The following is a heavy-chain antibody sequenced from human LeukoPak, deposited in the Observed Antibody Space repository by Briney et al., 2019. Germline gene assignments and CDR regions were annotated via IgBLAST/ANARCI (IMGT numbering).Heavy chain of an antibody. D-gene: IGHD2-21*02. CDR1: GFTFSSYD. Sequence: QTGGSLRLSCAASGFTFSSYDMHWVRQATGKGLEWVSAIGTAGDTYYPGSVKGRFTISRENAKNSLYLQMNSLRAGDTAVYYCARAGGGGDPGGAFDIWGQGTMVTVSS. CDR3: ARAGGGGDPGGAFDI. V-gene: IGHV3-13*01. J-gene: IGHJ3*02. CDR2: IGTAGDT.